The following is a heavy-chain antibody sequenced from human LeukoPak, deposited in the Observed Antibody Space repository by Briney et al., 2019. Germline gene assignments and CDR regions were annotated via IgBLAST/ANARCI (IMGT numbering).Heavy chain of an antibody. CDR1: GGSLSSSSYY. J-gene: IGHJ4*02. CDR3: TRRAYCSGGTCYSDY. Sequence: SESLSLTCSVSGGSLSSSSYYWGWIRQPPGKGLEWIGLIYYSRSTYHNPSLKSTDTTAVDTSKNQFSLKLSSVTAADTAVYYCTRRAYCSGGTCYSDYWGQGTLLTVSS. CDR2: IYYSRST. D-gene: IGHD2-15*01. V-gene: IGHV4-39*01.